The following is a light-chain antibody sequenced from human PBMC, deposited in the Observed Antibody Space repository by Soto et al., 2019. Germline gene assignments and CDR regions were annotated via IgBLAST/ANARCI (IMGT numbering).Light chain of an antibody. Sequence: QSVLTQPPSASGSPGQSVTISCTGSNXDIGGYTYVSWYQQLPGKAPKLIIYEVNKRPSGIPDRSSGSKSGNTASLTVSGLQPEDEAEYFCSSYSRSINYVFGTGTKVTVL. CDR2: EVN. J-gene: IGLJ1*01. CDR1: NXDIGGYTY. CDR3: SSYSRSINYV. V-gene: IGLV2-8*01.